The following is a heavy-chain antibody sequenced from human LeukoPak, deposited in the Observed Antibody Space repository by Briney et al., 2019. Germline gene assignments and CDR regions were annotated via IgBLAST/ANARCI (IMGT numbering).Heavy chain of an antibody. J-gene: IGHJ4*02. V-gene: IGHV3-23*01. CDR1: GFTFSSYA. CDR2: ISGIGGST. CDR3: AKDSSYSGSSADFDY. Sequence: GGSLRLSCAASGFTFSSYAMSWVRQAPGKGLEWVSAISGIGGSTYYADSVKGRFTISRDNSKNTLYLQMNSLRAEDTAVYYCAKDSSYSGSSADFDYWGQGTLVTVSS. D-gene: IGHD1-26*01.